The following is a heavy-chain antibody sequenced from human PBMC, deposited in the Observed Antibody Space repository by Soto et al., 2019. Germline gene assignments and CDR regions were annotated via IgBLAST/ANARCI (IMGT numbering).Heavy chain of an antibody. J-gene: IGHJ4*02. Sequence: QVQLVQSGAEVKKPGASVKVSCKTSGYAFITYAMSWVRQAPGQGPEWVGWIGGYKGDTKYEEKFQGRVTVTTDTSTSTAYMELRWLTFADTAVYYCARGSSHGWQGAEEYWGQGTLVTVSS. D-gene: IGHD6-19*01. CDR3: ARGSSHGWQGAEEY. CDR1: GYAFITYA. CDR2: IGGYKGDT. V-gene: IGHV1-18*01.